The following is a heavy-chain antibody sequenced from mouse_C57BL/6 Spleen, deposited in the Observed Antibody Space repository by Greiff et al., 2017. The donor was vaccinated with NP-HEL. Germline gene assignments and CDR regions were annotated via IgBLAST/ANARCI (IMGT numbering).Heavy chain of an antibody. CDR3: TRFYYGSSYGGYFDV. CDR2: IDPETGGT. Sequence: QVQLQQSGAELVRPGASVTLSCKASGYTFTDYEMHWVKQTPVHGLEWIGAIDPETGGTAYNQKFKGKAILTADKSSSTAYMELRSLTSEDSAVYYCTRFYYGSSYGGYFDVWGTGTTVTVSS. V-gene: IGHV1-15*01. D-gene: IGHD1-1*01. CDR1: GYTFTDYE. J-gene: IGHJ1*03.